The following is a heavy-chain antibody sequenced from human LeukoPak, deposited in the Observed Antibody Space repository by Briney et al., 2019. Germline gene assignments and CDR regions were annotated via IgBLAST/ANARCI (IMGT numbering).Heavy chain of an antibody. D-gene: IGHD1-1*01. CDR1: GGSISSSSYY. CDR2: IYYSGST. V-gene: IGHV4-39*07. J-gene: IGHJ4*02. Sequence: SETLSLTCTVSGGSISSSSYYWGWIRQPPGKGLEWIGNIYYSGSTYYNPSLKSRVTTSVDTSKNQFSLKLSSVTAADTAVYYCARVNWSDEKGVDYWGQGTLVTVSS. CDR3: ARVNWSDEKGVDY.